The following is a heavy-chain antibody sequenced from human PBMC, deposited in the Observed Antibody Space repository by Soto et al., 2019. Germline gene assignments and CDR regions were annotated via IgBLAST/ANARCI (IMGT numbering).Heavy chain of an antibody. CDR1: GFTFNSYW. CDR3: ARDPQGYCSGGNCYWGWFDP. D-gene: IGHD2-15*01. V-gene: IGHV3-74*01. J-gene: IGHJ5*02. CDR2: INSDGSTT. Sequence: EVQLVESGGGLVQPGGSLRLSCVASGFTFNSYWMHWVRQVPGQGLVWVSRINSDGSTTSYADSVKGRFTISRDKAKNTLYVQMNSLRAEDTAVYYCARDPQGYCSGGNCYWGWFDPWGQGTLVTVSS.